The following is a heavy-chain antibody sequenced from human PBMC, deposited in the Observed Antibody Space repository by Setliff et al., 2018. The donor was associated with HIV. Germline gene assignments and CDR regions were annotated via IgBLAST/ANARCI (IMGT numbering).Heavy chain of an antibody. J-gene: IGHJ5*01. CDR2: VYYSGIT. V-gene: IGHV4-39*01. CDR1: GGSIIDSRYF. Sequence: SETMSLTCTVSGGSIIDSRYFWGWIRQPPGKGLEWIASVYYSGITYYSSSLKSRVTVSVDTSRIQFSLKLTSVTAADTAVYKCVRHVWSDDFLVPGWFDSWSQGTLVTVSS. D-gene: IGHD3-3*01. CDR3: VRHVWSDDFLVPGWFDS.